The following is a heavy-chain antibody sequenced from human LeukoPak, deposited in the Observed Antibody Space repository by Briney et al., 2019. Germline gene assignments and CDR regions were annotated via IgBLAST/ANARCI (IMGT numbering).Heavy chain of an antibody. CDR2: ITDDGSDA. CDR1: GFTFSSYT. D-gene: IGHD3-22*01. CDR3: AKQSNNHHYHKASDY. J-gene: IGHJ4*02. V-gene: IGHV3-30-3*01. Sequence: PGGSLRLSCAASGFTFSSYTMHWVRQAPGKGLEWVAAITDDGSDAYYSDSAKGRLTISRDNSNNTVFLQMNSLRAEDTALYFCAKQSNNHHYHKASDYWGQGTLVPVSS.